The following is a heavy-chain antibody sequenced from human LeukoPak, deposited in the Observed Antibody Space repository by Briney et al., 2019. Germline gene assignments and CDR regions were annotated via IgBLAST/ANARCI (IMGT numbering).Heavy chain of an antibody. CDR2: MNPNSGNT. D-gene: IGHD6-19*01. V-gene: IGHV1-8*01. Sequence: ASVKVSCKASGYTFTSYDINWVRQATGQGLEWMGWMNPNSGNTGYAQKFQGRVTMTRNTSISTAYTELSSLRSEDTAVYYCARGPPVAGTSSWFDPWGQGTLVTVSS. CDR3: ARGPPVAGTSSWFDP. J-gene: IGHJ5*02. CDR1: GYTFTSYD.